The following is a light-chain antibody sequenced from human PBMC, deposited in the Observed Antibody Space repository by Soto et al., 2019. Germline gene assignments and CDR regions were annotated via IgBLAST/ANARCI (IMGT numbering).Light chain of an antibody. J-gene: IGLJ2*01. CDR3: CSYAGNYTLV. CDR1: SSDVGAYDY. CDR2: DVS. V-gene: IGLV2-11*01. Sequence: QSALTQPRSVSGSPRQSVTISCAGASSDVGAYDYVSWYQQHPGKAPKLIIYDVSERPSGVADRFSGSKSGSTASLTISGRQAEDEAEYYCCSYAGNYTLVFGGGTKVTVL.